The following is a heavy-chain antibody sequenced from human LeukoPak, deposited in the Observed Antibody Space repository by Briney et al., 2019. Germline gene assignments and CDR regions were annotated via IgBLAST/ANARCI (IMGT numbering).Heavy chain of an antibody. CDR3: ARRLTQYDCFDP. D-gene: IGHD2-2*01. CDR1: GDSVSSNSVT. CDR2: TYYRSTWYN. J-gene: IGHJ5*02. Sequence: SQTLSLTCALSGDSVSSNSVTWNWIRQSPSRGLEWLGMTYYRSTWYNDYAVSVRGRITVNPDTSKNQFSLHLNSVTPEDTAVYYCARRLTQYDCFDPWGQGILVTVSS. V-gene: IGHV6-1*01.